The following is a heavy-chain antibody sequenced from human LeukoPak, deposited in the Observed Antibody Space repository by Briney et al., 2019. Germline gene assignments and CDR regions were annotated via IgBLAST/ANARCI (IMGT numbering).Heavy chain of an antibody. Sequence: PSETLSLTCTVSGDSFTSVTDYWAWIRQPPGKGLEWIATGDYSGGTYYNPSLESRVAISADMSKNQISLKLTSVTGADTAVYYCARHDPSTTNFDYWGQGTLVTVSS. J-gene: IGHJ4*02. CDR2: GDYSGGT. CDR1: GDSFTSVTDY. D-gene: IGHD5/OR15-5a*01. V-gene: IGHV4-39*01. CDR3: ARHDPSTTNFDY.